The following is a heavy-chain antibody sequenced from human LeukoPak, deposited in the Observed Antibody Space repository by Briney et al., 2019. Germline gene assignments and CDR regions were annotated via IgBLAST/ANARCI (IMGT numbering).Heavy chain of an antibody. CDR1: GGTFSSYA. J-gene: IGHJ4*02. D-gene: IGHD3-22*01. Sequence: ASVKVSCKASGGTFSSYAVSWVRQAPGQGLEWMGGIIPIFGTTNYAQKFQGRVTITADESTSTAYMELSSLRSEDTAVYYCARTSLVVVNSYYFDYWGQGTLVTVSS. V-gene: IGHV1-69*01. CDR3: ARTSLVVVNSYYFDY. CDR2: IIPIFGTT.